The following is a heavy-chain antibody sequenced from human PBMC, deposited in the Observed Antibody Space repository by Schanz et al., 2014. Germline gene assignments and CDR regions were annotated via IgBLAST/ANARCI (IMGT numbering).Heavy chain of an antibody. Sequence: QVQLVQSGAEVKKPGASVKVSCKASEYSFTSYSMHWVRQAPGQRLEWMGWINTGSGDTKYSQNFQGRVTITRDTSASTAYMELSSLRSEDTAVYSCARGIGGYGANNYVDYWGQGTLVTVSS. CDR3: ARGIGGYGANNYVDY. CDR2: INTGSGDT. V-gene: IGHV1-3*04. CDR1: EYSFTSYS. D-gene: IGHD5-12*01. J-gene: IGHJ4*02.